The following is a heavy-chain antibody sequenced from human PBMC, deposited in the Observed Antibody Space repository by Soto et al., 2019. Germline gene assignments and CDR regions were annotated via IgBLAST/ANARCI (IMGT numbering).Heavy chain of an antibody. D-gene: IGHD3-10*01. J-gene: IGHJ5*02. Sequence: QVQLQQWGAGLLKPSETLSLTCAVYGGSFSGYYWSWIRQPPGKGLEWIGEINHSGSTNYNPSLRSRVTISVDPSKNQFSLKLSSVTAADTAVYYCARGGTLWFGEEPGWFDPWGQGTLVTVSS. CDR1: GGSFSGYY. V-gene: IGHV4-34*01. CDR3: ARGGTLWFGEEPGWFDP. CDR2: INHSGST.